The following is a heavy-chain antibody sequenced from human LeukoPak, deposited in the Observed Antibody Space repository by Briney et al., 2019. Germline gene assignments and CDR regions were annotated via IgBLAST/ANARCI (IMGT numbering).Heavy chain of an antibody. J-gene: IGHJ5*02. Sequence: SVKVSCKASGGTFSSYAISWVRQAPGQGLEWMGGVIPIFGTANYAQKFQGRVTITADESTSTAYMELSSLRSEDTAVYYCARSREDYDFWSGYHFPQEIDPWGQGTLVTVSS. CDR3: ARSREDYDFWSGYHFPQEIDP. CDR1: GGTFSSYA. CDR2: VIPIFGTA. V-gene: IGHV1-69*01. D-gene: IGHD3-3*01.